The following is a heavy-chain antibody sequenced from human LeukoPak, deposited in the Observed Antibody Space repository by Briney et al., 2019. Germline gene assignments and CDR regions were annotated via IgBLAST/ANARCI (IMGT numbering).Heavy chain of an antibody. J-gene: IGHJ4*02. Sequence: PSETLSLTCTVSGGSISSYYWSWIRQPAGKGLEWIGRIHISGSTNYNPSLKSRVTMSVDTSKNQFSLKLSSVTAADTAVYYCARVGLSGYRTRNQKTLDYWGQGTLVTVSS. D-gene: IGHD3-22*01. V-gene: IGHV4-4*07. CDR3: ARVGLSGYRTRNQKTLDY. CDR2: IHISGST. CDR1: GGSISSYY.